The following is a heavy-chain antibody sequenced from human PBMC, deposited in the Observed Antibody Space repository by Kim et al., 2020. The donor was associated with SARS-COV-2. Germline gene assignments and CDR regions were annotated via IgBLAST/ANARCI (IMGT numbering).Heavy chain of an antibody. Sequence: GGSLRLSCAASGFTFSSYAMHWVRQAPGKGLEWVAVISYDGSNKYYADSVKGRFTISRDNSKNTLYLQMNSLRAEDTAVYYCARERGVYDSSGYYLRPDSFDIWGQGTMVTVSS. V-gene: IGHV3-30-3*01. CDR3: ARERGVYDSSGYYLRPDSFDI. J-gene: IGHJ3*02. CDR1: GFTFSSYA. D-gene: IGHD3-22*01. CDR2: ISYDGSNK.